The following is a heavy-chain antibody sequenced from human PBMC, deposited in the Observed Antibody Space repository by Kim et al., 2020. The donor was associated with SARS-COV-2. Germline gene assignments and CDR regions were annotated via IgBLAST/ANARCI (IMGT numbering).Heavy chain of an antibody. D-gene: IGHD1-26*01. Sequence: GGSLRLSCAASGFTFSSYAMSWVRQAPGKGLEWVSAISGSGGSTYYADSVKGRFTISRDNSKNTLYLQMNSLRAEDTAVYYCAKIREGSVGATMNYYYGMDVWGQGTTVTVSS. V-gene: IGHV3-23*01. CDR2: ISGSGGST. J-gene: IGHJ6*02. CDR1: GFTFSSYA. CDR3: AKIREGSVGATMNYYYGMDV.